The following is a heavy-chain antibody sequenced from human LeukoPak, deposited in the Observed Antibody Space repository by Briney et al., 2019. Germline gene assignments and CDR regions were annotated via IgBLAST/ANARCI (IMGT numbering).Heavy chain of an antibody. CDR3: ARGGIVGAANWFDP. CDR1: GGTFSSYA. Sequence: ASVKVSCKASGGTFSSYAISWVRQAPGQGLEWMGRIIPILGIANYAQKFQGRVTITADKSTSTAYMELSSLRSEDTAVYYCARGGIVGAANWFDPWGLGTLVTVSS. CDR2: IIPILGIA. V-gene: IGHV1-69*04. J-gene: IGHJ5*02. D-gene: IGHD1-26*01.